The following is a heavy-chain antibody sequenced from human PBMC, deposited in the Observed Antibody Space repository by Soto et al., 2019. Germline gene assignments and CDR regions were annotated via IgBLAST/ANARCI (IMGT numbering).Heavy chain of an antibody. J-gene: IGHJ6*02. CDR1: GGSISSNY. V-gene: IGHV4-59*12. CDR3: ARYSSNWFQTEGMDV. Sequence: SETLSLTCTVSGGSISSNYWTWIRQPPGKGLEWIGYVYNSGSTNYNPSLKSRVTMSVDTSKKQFSLKLTSVTAADTAVYYCARYSSNWFQTEGMDVWGQGTTVTVS. CDR2: VYNSGST. D-gene: IGHD6-13*01.